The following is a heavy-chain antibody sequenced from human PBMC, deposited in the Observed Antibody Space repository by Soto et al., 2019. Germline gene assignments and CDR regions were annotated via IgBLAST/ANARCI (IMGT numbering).Heavy chain of an antibody. D-gene: IGHD3-22*01. J-gene: IGHJ4*02. V-gene: IGHV1-18*01. CDR1: GYTFTSYV. CDR2: ISAYNGNT. CDR3: ARVTYYYDSSGYNFGFGFDY. Sequence: ASVKVSCKASGYTFTSYVISWVRQAPGQGLEWMGWISAYNGNTNYAQKLQGRVTMTTDTSTSTAYMELRSLRSDDTAVYYCARVTYYYDSSGYNFGFGFDYWGQGTLVTVSS.